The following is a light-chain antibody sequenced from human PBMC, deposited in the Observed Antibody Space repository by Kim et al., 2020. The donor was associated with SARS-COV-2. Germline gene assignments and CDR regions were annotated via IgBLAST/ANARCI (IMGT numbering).Light chain of an antibody. CDR3: NSRDSSGNHLPS. J-gene: IGLJ3*02. CDR2: GKN. Sequence: SSELTQDPAVSVALGQTVRITCQGDSLRSYYASWYQQKPGQAPVLVIYGKNNRPSGIPDRFSGSSSGNTASLTITGAQAEDEADYYCNSRDSSGNHLPSFGGGTQLTVL. CDR1: SLRSYY. V-gene: IGLV3-19*01.